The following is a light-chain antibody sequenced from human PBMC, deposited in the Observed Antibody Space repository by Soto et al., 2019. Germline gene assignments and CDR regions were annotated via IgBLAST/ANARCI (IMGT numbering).Light chain of an antibody. Sequence: QSVLTQSASVSGSPGQSITISCTGTSSDVGGYNHVAWYQQYPGKAPKLIIFEVSDRPSGISNRFSGSKSANTASLSISGLQAEDEADYYCSSYKRGATLVFGGGTKVTVL. CDR1: SSDVGGYNH. CDR3: SSYKRGATLV. V-gene: IGLV2-14*01. CDR2: EVS. J-gene: IGLJ2*01.